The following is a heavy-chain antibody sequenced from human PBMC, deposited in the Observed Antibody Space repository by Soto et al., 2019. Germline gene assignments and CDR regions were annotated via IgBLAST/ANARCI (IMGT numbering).Heavy chain of an antibody. CDR3: ARTTLGSSGYSRGGLWFDP. CDR2: IYYSGST. J-gene: IGHJ5*02. CDR1: GGSISSGGYY. Sequence: QVQLQESGPGLVKPSQTLSLTCTVSGGSISSGGYYWSWIRQHPGKGLEWIGYIYYSGSTYYNPSLKSRVTISVDTSKNQFSLKLSSVTAADTAVYYCARTTLGSSGYSRGGLWFDPWGQGTLVTVSS. D-gene: IGHD3-22*01. V-gene: IGHV4-31*03.